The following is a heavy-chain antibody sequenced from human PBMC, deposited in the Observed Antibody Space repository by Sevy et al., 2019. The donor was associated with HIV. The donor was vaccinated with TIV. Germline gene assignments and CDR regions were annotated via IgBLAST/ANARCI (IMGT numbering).Heavy chain of an antibody. Sequence: GGSLRLSCAASGFTFSSYSMNWVRQAPGKGLEWVSSISSSSSYIYYADSVKGRFTISRDNAKNSLYLQMNSLRAEDTTVYYCATYPISLVVPRWGQGTLVTVSS. CDR1: GFTFSSYS. J-gene: IGHJ4*02. CDR2: ISSSSSYI. D-gene: IGHD2-21*01. V-gene: IGHV3-21*01. CDR3: ATYPISLVVPR.